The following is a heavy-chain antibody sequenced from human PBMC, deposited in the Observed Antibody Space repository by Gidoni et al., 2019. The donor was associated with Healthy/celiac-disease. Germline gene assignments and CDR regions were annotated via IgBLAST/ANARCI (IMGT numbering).Heavy chain of an antibody. V-gene: IGHV3-23*01. Sequence: EVQLLESGGGLVQPGGSLRPSCAASGFTFISYAMSWVRQAPGKGREWVSAISGSGGSTYYADSVKGRFTISRDNSKNTLYLQMNSLRAEDTAVYYCAKESHIVVVVAATVFDPWGQGTLVTVSS. CDR1: GFTFISYA. CDR3: AKESHIVVVVAATVFDP. CDR2: ISGSGGST. D-gene: IGHD2-15*01. J-gene: IGHJ5*02.